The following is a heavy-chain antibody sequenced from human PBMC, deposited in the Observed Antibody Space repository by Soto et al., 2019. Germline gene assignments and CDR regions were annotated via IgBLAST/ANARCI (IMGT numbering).Heavy chain of an antibody. J-gene: IGHJ6*02. D-gene: IGHD6-13*01. Sequence: QVQLVQSGAAVKKPGSSVKVSCKASGGTFSSYTISWVRQAPGQGLEWMGRIIPILGIANYAQKFQGRVTITADKSTSTAYLELSSLRSEDTAVYYCAVEGAAGNAGGMDVWGQGTTVTVSS. V-gene: IGHV1-69*02. CDR2: IIPILGIA. CDR3: AVEGAAGNAGGMDV. CDR1: GGTFSSYT.